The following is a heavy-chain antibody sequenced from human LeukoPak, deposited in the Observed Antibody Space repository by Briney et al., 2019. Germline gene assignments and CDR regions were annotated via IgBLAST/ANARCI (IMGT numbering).Heavy chain of an antibody. CDR1: GGSFSGYY. CDR3: ARGPDSSGGD. CDR2: NNHSGST. D-gene: IGHD6-19*01. J-gene: IGHJ4*02. Sequence: SETLSLTCAVYGGSFSGYYWSWIRQPPGKGLEWIGENNHSGSTNYNPSLKSRVTISVDTSKNQFSLKLSSVTAADTAVYYCARGPDSSGGDWGQGTLVTVSS. V-gene: IGHV4-34*01.